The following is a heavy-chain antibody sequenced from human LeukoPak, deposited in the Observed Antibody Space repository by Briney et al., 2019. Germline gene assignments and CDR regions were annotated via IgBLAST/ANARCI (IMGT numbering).Heavy chain of an antibody. CDR3: ARASTYYDYVWGSYRYQPYYYYGMDV. J-gene: IGHJ6*02. CDR1: GYTFASYD. D-gene: IGHD3-16*02. Sequence: ASVKVSCKASGYTFASYDINWVRQATGQGLEWMGWMNPNSGNTGYAQKFQGRVTMTRNTSISTAYMELSSPRSEDTAVYYCARASTYYDYVWGSYRYQPYYYYGMDVWGQGTTVTVSS. V-gene: IGHV1-8*01. CDR2: MNPNSGNT.